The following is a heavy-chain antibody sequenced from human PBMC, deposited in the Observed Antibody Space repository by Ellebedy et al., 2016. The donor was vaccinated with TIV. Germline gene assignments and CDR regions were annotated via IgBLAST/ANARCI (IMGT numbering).Heavy chain of an antibody. CDR2: ISGSSSFT. J-gene: IGHJ4*02. CDR1: GFIFSDFY. V-gene: IGHV3-11*06. D-gene: IGHD2-15*01. CDR3: ARDWERYCSGGSCYPTYGF. Sequence: GESLKISCAASGFIFSDFYMSWIRQAPGKGLEWVSYISGSSSFTYYADSVKGRFTISRDNAESSLYRQMNRLSAEDTATYFCARDWERYCSGGSCYPTYGFWGQGTLVTVSS.